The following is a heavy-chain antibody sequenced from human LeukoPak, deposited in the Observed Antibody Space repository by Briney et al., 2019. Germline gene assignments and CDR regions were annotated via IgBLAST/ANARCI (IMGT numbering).Heavy chain of an antibody. CDR3: TRGGVDY. J-gene: IGHJ4*02. V-gene: IGHV3-74*01. Sequence: GGSLRLSCAASGFTLSSYWMHWVRQAPGKGLVWVSRINSDGSTTTYADSVKGRFTISRDNAKNTLYLQMNSLRAEDTAVYFCTRGGVDYWGQGTLVTVSS. CDR1: GFTLSSYW. CDR2: INSDGSTT.